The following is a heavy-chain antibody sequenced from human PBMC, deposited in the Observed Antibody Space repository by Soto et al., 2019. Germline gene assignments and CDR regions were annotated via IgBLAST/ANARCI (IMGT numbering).Heavy chain of an antibody. CDR1: GYTFTSYG. Sequence: ASVKVSCKASGYTFTSYGISWVRQAPGQGLEWMGWISAYNGNTNYAQKLQGRVTMTTDTSTRTAYMELRSLRSDDTAVYYCARGPSYCSSTSCYTILNYYYYGMDVWGQGTTVTVSS. V-gene: IGHV1-18*04. CDR3: ARGPSYCSSTSCYTILNYYYYGMDV. J-gene: IGHJ6*02. D-gene: IGHD2-2*02. CDR2: ISAYNGNT.